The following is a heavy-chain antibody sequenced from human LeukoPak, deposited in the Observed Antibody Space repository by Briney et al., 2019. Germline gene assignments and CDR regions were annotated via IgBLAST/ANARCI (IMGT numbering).Heavy chain of an antibody. J-gene: IGHJ4*02. CDR2: IKQDGSEK. CDR1: GFTFSHYW. Sequence: PGGSLRLSCAASGFTFSHYWMSWVRQAPGKGLEWVANIKQDGSEKYYVDSVKGRFTISRDNARNTLYLQMNSLRAEDTAVYYCAREKSYRTHYWGQGTLVTVSS. D-gene: IGHD3-10*01. V-gene: IGHV3-7*01. CDR3: AREKSYRTHY.